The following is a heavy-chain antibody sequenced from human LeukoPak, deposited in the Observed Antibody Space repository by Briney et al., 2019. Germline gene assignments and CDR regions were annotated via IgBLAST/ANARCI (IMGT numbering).Heavy chain of an antibody. V-gene: IGHV3-9*01. CDR3: AKDPGYYDSSGAHDY. CDR2: ISWNSGSI. Sequence: GGSLRLSCAASGFTFDDYAMHWVRQAPGKGLEWVSGISWNSGSIGYADSVKGRFTISRDNAKNSLYLQMNSLRAEDTALYYCAKDPGYYDSSGAHDYWGQGTLVTVSS. CDR1: GFTFDDYA. D-gene: IGHD3-22*01. J-gene: IGHJ4*02.